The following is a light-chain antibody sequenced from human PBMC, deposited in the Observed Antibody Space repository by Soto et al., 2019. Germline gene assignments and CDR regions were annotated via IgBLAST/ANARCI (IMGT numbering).Light chain of an antibody. Sequence: EIVMTQSPATLSVSPGERATLSCRASQSVSSNLAWYQQKPGQAPRLLIYGASTRATGIPARFSGSGSGTEFTLTISSLQSEDFAVDYCQQCNNWPPTFGQGTKVEIK. V-gene: IGKV3-15*01. CDR3: QQCNNWPPT. CDR2: GAS. J-gene: IGKJ1*01. CDR1: QSVSSN.